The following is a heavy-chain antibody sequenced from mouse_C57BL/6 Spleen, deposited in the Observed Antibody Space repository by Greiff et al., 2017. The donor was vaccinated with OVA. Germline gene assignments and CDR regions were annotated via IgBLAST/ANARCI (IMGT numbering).Heavy chain of an antibody. CDR3: SGSSLWYFDV. V-gene: IGHV7-3*01. CDR2: IRNKANGYTT. J-gene: IGHJ1*03. CDR1: GFTFTDYY. D-gene: IGHD1-1*01. Sequence: EVQRVESGGGLVQPGGSLSLSCAASGFTFTDYYMSWVRQPPGKALEWLGFIRNKANGYTTEYSASVKGRFTISRDNSQSILYLQMNALRAEDSATYYCSGSSLWYFDVWGTGTTVTVSS.